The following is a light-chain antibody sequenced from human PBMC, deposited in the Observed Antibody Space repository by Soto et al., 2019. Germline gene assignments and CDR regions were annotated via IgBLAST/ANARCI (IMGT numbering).Light chain of an antibody. J-gene: IGLJ1*01. CDR3: CSYAGTYSYV. V-gene: IGLV2-8*01. CDR1: SSDFGTYNF. Sequence: QSALTQPPSASGSPGQSVTISCTGTSSDFGTYNFVSWYQQHPGKAPKLMIYEVNKRPSGVPDRFSGSKSGNTASLTVSGLQAEDEADYYCCSYAGTYSYVFGTGTKLTVL. CDR2: EVN.